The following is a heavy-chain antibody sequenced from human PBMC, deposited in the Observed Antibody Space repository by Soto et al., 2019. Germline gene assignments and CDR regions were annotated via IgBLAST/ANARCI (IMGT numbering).Heavy chain of an antibody. Sequence: QMQLLQSGPEVKKPGTSVKVSCKASGFTFSRSAIQWVRQARGQRLERIGWIVVGSASTNYAQKFQGRVALSRDMSTNTAYMELSSLTSEETAVYYCAAALPGPPGYYGLDVWGRGTPVTVSS. CDR1: GFTFSRSA. CDR2: IVVGSAST. D-gene: IGHD2-21*01. V-gene: IGHV1-58*02. CDR3: AAALPGPPGYYGLDV. J-gene: IGHJ6*02.